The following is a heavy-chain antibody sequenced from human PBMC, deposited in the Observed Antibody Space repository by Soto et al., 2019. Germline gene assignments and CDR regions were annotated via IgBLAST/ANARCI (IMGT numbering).Heavy chain of an antibody. Sequence: MPGKGLEWMGIIFPSDSDTRYSPSFQGQVTISADRSTSTVFLQWASLKASDTAVYFCARKDKSGYFNWFDPWGQGTLVTVSS. J-gene: IGHJ5*02. CDR2: IFPSDSDT. CDR3: ARKDKSGYFNWFDP. D-gene: IGHD3-22*01. V-gene: IGHV5-51*01.